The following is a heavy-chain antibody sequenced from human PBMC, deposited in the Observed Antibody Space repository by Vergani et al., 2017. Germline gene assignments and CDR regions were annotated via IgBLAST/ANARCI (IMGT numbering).Heavy chain of an antibody. J-gene: IGHJ4*02. CDR1: GFSFPGYA. CDR2: INYSGRTN. CDR3: ASSKDPGTFDY. V-gene: IGHV3-23*02. Sequence: EVQLVESGGGLVQPGGSLRLSCEASGFSFPGYAMSWVRQAPGKGLEWIGEINYSGRTNYNWDLQNRVVSISLDKPKSQFSLNLSSLNAADTAVYYCASSKDPGTFDYWGQGTLVTVSS. D-gene: IGHD2-2*01.